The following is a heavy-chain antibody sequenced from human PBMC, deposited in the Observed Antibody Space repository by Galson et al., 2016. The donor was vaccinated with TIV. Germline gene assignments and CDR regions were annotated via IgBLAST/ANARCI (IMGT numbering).Heavy chain of an antibody. J-gene: IGHJ6*02. Sequence: SLRLSCAVSGFTFSSYEMNWVRQAPKKGLEWVSYISSSGTTIYYADSVKGRFTISRDNAKNSLYLQMNSLRAEDTAVYYCARPSRGDYDFWTKDHYGLDVWGQGTTVTVS. CDR2: ISSSGTTI. V-gene: IGHV3-48*03. CDR3: ARPSRGDYDFWTKDHYGLDV. CDR1: GFTFSSYE. D-gene: IGHD3-3*01.